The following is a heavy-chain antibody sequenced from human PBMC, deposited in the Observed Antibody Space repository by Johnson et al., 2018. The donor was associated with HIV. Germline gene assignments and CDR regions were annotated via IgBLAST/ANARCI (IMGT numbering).Heavy chain of an antibody. J-gene: IGHJ3*02. CDR3: ARRGNWNYLKSAFDI. Sequence: QVQLVESGGGVVQPGRSLRLSCAASGFTFSSYWMSWVRQAPGKGLEWVALISYDGSNKYYADSVKGRFTISRDNSKNTLYLQMNSLRAEDTAVYHCARRGNWNYLKSAFDIWGQGTMVTVSS. D-gene: IGHD1-7*01. CDR1: GFTFSSYW. CDR2: ISYDGSNK. V-gene: IGHV3-30-3*01.